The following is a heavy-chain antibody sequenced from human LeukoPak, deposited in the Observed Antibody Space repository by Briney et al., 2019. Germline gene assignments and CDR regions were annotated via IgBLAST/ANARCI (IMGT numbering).Heavy chain of an antibody. J-gene: IGHJ4*02. V-gene: IGHV1-69*13. CDR3: ARVTYYYDSSGYPLEDY. D-gene: IGHD3-22*01. CDR1: GGTFSSYA. Sequence: GASVNVSCKASGGTFSSYAISWVRQAPGQGLEWMGGIIPIFGTANYAQKFQGRVTITADESTSTAYMELSSLRSEDTAVYYCARVTYYYDSSGYPLEDYWGQGTLVTVSS. CDR2: IIPIFGTA.